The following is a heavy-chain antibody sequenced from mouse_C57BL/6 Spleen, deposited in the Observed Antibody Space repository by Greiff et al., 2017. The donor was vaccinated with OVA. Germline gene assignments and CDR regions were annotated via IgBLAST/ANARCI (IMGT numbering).Heavy chain of an antibody. Sequence: EVKLVESEGGLVRPGSSMKLSCTASGFTFSDYYMAWVRQVPEKGLEWVANINYDGSSTYYLDSLKSRFIISRDNAKNILYLQMSSLKSEDTATYYCAREGYFDVWGTGTTVTVSS. CDR2: INYDGSST. V-gene: IGHV5-16*01. CDR3: AREGYFDV. J-gene: IGHJ1*03. CDR1: GFTFSDYY.